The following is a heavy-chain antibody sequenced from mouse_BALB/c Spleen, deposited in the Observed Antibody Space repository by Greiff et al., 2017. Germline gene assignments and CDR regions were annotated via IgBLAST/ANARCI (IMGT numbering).Heavy chain of an antibody. Sequence: QVQLQQPGAELVKPGASVKLSCKASGYTFTSYWMHWVKQRPGQGLEWIGVIDPFDSYTNYNQKFKGKATLTVDKSSSTAYMQLSSLTSEDSAVYYFARGKNDYLDFDYWGQGTTVTVSS. CDR3: ARGKNDYLDFDY. CDR1: GYTFTSYW. CDR2: IDPFDSYT. J-gene: IGHJ2*01. D-gene: IGHD2-4*01. V-gene: IGHV1-69*02.